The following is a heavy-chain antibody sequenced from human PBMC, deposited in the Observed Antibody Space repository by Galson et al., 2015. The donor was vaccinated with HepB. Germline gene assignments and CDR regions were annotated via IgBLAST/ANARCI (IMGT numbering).Heavy chain of an antibody. CDR1: GYSFTSYW. J-gene: IGHJ4*02. Sequence: QSGAEVKKPGESLKISCKGSGYSFTSYWIGWVRQRPGKGLEWMGIIYPGDSDTTYSPSFQGQVTISVDKSINTAYLHWSSLKASDTAMFYCARLDSSGYFYWGRGTLVTVSS. CDR2: IYPGDSDT. V-gene: IGHV5-51*01. CDR3: ARLDSSGYFY. D-gene: IGHD3-22*01.